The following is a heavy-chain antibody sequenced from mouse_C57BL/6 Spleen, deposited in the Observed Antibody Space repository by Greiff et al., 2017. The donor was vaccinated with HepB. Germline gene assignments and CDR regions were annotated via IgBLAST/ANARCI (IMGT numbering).Heavy chain of an antibody. J-gene: IGHJ2*01. V-gene: IGHV5-6*01. CDR1: GFTFSSYG. Sequence: EVKVVESGGDLVKPGGSLKLSCAASGFTFSSYGMSWVRQTPDKRLEWVATISSGGSYTYYPDSVKGRFTISRDNAKNTLYLQMSSLKSEDTAMYYCARGEDYFDYWGQGTTLTVSS. CDR3: ARGEDYFDY. CDR2: ISSGGSYT.